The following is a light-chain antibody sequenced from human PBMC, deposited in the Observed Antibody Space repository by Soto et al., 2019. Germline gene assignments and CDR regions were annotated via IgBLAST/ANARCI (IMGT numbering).Light chain of an antibody. CDR2: AAS. V-gene: IGKV1-39*01. J-gene: IGKJ3*01. Sequence: DIQMTQSPSSLSASVGDRVTITCRASQSLTNFLNWYQQKPGKAPKLPIYAASTLQSGVPSRFSGSGSGTDFTLTISSLQPDDFATYYCQQTYSTPQVTFGPGTKVDIK. CDR1: QSLTNF. CDR3: QQTYSTPQVT.